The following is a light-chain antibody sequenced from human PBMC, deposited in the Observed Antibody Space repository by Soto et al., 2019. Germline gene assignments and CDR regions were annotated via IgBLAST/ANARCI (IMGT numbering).Light chain of an antibody. CDR1: QDITNY. J-gene: IGKJ1*01. CDR2: DAS. CDR3: QQRSNWPGT. Sequence: DIQMTQSPSSLSASVGDRVTITCQASQDITNYLNWYQQKPGKAPNLLIYDASNLETGVPSRFSGTGSGTDFTFTISSLEPKDFSVYYCQQRSNWPGTFGQGTKVEIK. V-gene: IGKV1-33*01.